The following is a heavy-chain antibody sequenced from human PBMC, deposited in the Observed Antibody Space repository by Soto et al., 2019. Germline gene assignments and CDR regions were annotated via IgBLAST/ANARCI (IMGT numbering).Heavy chain of an antibody. Sequence: QVQLVESGGGVVQPGRSLRLSCAASGFTFSSYGMHWVRQAPGKGLEWVAVIWSDGSDKYYADSVKGRFTISRDNSKXXXXXXXXXXXXXXXXXXXXXXXXXXXXXNFGGNWGQGTRVTVSS. V-gene: IGHV3-33*01. CDR3: XXXXXXXXXNFGGN. CDR2: IWSDGSDK. CDR1: GFTFSSYG. J-gene: IGHJ4*02. D-gene: IGHD3-10*01.